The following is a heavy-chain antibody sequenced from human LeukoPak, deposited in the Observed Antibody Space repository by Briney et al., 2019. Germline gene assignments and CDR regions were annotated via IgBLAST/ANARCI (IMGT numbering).Heavy chain of an antibody. J-gene: IGHJ5*02. D-gene: IGHD3-16*01. V-gene: IGHV5-51*01. Sequence: SGASLQISSKGSGXIFTSYCIGWVRQLPGKGLEWMGIIYPGDSDTRYSPSFQGQVSISADKSISTAYLQWSSLKASDTAMYYCARQGGGKFDPWGQGTLVTVSS. CDR2: IYPGDSDT. CDR1: GXIFTSYC. CDR3: ARQGGGKFDP.